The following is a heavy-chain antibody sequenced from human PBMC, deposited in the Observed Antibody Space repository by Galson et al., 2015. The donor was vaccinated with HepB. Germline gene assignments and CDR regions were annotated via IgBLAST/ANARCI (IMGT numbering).Heavy chain of an antibody. V-gene: IGHV1-69*13. CDR2: IIPIFGTA. J-gene: IGHJ3*02. CDR1: GGTFSSYA. D-gene: IGHD6-13*01. CDR3: ASFYHPTIAAAGTKDAFDI. Sequence: SVKVSCKASGGTFSSYAISWVRQAPGQGLEWMGGIIPIFGTANYAQTFQGRVTITADESTSTAYMELSSLRSEDTAVYYCASFYHPTIAAAGTKDAFDIWGQGTMVTVSS.